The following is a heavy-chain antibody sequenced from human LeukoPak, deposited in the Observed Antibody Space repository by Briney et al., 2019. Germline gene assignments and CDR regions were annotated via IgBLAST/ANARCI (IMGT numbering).Heavy chain of an antibody. V-gene: IGHV3-30*14. J-gene: IGHJ6*03. CDR3: ARLLRGYSYGYIAADYYYYMDV. D-gene: IGHD5-18*01. Sequence: GGSLRLSCAASGFTFSSYAMHWVRQAPGKGLEWVAVISYDGSNKYYADSVKGRFTISRDNSKNTLYLQMNSLRAEDTAVYYCARLLRGYSYGYIAADYYYYMDVWGKGTTVTISS. CDR2: ISYDGSNK. CDR1: GFTFSSYA.